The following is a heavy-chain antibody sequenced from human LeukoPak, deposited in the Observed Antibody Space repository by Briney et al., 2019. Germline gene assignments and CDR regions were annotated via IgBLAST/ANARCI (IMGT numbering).Heavy chain of an antibody. CDR3: AKEDRRGRHFDY. D-gene: IGHD3-16*01. V-gene: IGHV3-9*01. CDR2: ISWNSGSI. J-gene: IGHJ4*02. CDR1: GFTFDDYA. Sequence: GGSLRLSCAASGFTFDDYAMHWARQAPGKGLEWVSGISWNSGSIGYADSVKGRFTISRDNAKNSLYLQMNSLRAEDTALYYCAKEDRRGRHFDYWGQGTLVTVSS.